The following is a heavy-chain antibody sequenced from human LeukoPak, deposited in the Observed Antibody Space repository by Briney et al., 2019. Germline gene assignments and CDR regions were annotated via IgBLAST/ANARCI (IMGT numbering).Heavy chain of an antibody. CDR2: ISYDGSNK. CDR1: GFTFSSYA. Sequence: GRSLRLSCAASGFTFSSYAMHWVRQAPGKGLEWVAVISYDGSNKYYADSVKGRFTISRDNSKNTLYLQMNSLRAEDTAVYYCARDSLGVYAFDIWGQGTMVTVAS. V-gene: IGHV3-30*04. CDR3: ARDSLGVYAFDI. J-gene: IGHJ3*02.